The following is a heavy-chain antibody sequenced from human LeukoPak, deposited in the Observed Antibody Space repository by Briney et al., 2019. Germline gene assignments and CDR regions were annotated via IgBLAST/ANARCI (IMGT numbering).Heavy chain of an antibody. J-gene: IGHJ2*01. CDR1: GGSFSGYY. V-gene: IGHV4-34*01. Sequence: SETLSLTCAVYGGSFSGYYWSWIRQPPGKGLEWIGEINHSGCTNYSPSLKSRVTISVDTSKNQFSLKLSSVTAADTAVYYCARVSYWYFDLWGRGTLVTVSS. CDR2: INHSGCT. CDR3: ARVSYWYFDL.